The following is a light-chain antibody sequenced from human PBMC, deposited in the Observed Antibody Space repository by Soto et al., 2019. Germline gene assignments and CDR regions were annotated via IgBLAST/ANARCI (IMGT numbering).Light chain of an antibody. Sequence: EIVLTQSPATLSLSPGDRATLSCRASQSVSSFLAWYQQKPGQAPRLLIYDASNRATGIRARFSGSGSETDFTLTISSLEPEDFAVYYCQQRSNWPWTFGRGTKLEIK. J-gene: IGKJ2*01. V-gene: IGKV3-11*01. CDR1: QSVSSF. CDR3: QQRSNWPWT. CDR2: DAS.